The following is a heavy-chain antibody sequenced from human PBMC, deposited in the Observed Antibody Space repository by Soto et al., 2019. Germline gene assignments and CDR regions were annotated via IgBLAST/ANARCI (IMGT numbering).Heavy chain of an antibody. CDR1: GGSISSGGYY. CDR2: IYYSGST. J-gene: IGHJ4*02. V-gene: IGHV4-31*03. CDR3: ARAVEMATITHYFDY. D-gene: IGHD5-12*01. Sequence: QVQLQESGPGLVKPSQTLSLTCTVSGGSISSGGYYWSWIRQHPGKGLEWIGYIYYSGSTYYNPSLKSRVTIXXDXSXXQFSLKLSSVTAADTAVYYCARAVEMATITHYFDYWGQGTLVTVSS.